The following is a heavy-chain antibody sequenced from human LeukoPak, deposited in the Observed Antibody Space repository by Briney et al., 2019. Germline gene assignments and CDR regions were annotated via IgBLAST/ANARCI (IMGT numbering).Heavy chain of an antibody. V-gene: IGHV1-69*08. Sequence: ASVKVSCKASGGTFSSFPISWVRQAPGQGLEWLGRIIPFLDTTNYAHKFQGRVKITADKSTSTAYLELRSLRSEDTAIYYCARASELGEWFVDLLYIWGQGTTVTVSS. D-gene: IGHD3-10*01. CDR1: GGTFSSFP. J-gene: IGHJ6*02. CDR3: ARASELGEWFVDLLYI. CDR2: IIPFLDTT.